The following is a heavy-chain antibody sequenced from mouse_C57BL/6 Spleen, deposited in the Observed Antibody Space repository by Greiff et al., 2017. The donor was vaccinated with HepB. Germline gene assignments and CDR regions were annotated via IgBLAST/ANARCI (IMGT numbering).Heavy chain of an antibody. Sequence: QVQLQQPGAELVMPGASVKLSCKASGYTFTSYWMHWVKQRPGQGLEWIGEIDPSDSYTNYNQKFKGKSTLTVDKSSSTAYMQLSSLTSEDSAVYYWGGGYYGSSQYYYAMDYWGQRTSVTVSA. J-gene: IGHJ4*01. CDR1: GYTFTSYW. D-gene: IGHD1-1*01. V-gene: IGHV1-69*01. CDR3: GGGYYGSSQYYYAMDY. CDR2: IDPSDSYT.